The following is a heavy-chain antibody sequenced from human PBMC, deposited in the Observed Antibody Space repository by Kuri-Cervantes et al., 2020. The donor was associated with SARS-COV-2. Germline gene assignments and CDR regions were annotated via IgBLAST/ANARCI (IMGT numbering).Heavy chain of an antibody. J-gene: IGHJ6*02. CDR2: IYYSGSI. D-gene: IGHD4-23*01. V-gene: IGHV4-59*01. CDR1: GGSISSYY. Sequence: GSLRLSCTVSGGSISSYYWSWIRQPPGKGLEWIGYIYYSGSINYNPSLKSRVTISVDTSKNQFSLKLSSVTAADTAVYYCARDGGGARDYYYGMDVWGQGTTVTVSS. CDR3: ARDGGGARDYYYGMDV.